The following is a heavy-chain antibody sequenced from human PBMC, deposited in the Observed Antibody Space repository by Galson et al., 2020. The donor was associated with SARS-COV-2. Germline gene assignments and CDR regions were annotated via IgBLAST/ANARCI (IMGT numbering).Heavy chain of an antibody. V-gene: IGHV4-4*07. Sequence: SETLSLTCTVSGDSISNYHWSWIRQPAGKGLEWVGRIYTSDITDYNPSLQSRVTMSVDTSKNQFSLRLTSVTAADTAVYYCARDRGYYYGMDVWGQGTTVTVSS. CDR2: IYTSDIT. D-gene: IGHD3-10*01. CDR1: GDSISNYH. CDR3: ARDRGYYYGMDV. J-gene: IGHJ6*02.